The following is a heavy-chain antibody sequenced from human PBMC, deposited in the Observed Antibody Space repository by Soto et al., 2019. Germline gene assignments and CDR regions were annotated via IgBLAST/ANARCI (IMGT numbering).Heavy chain of an antibody. CDR1: GFTLRSYA. CDR3: AKAKNDYNWDNRPPFDY. D-gene: IGHD1-20*01. V-gene: IGHV3-23*01. Sequence: GGSLRRCCEASGFTLRSYAMTWIRQAPGKGLEWVSLISANDVGTYYAESVKTRFTISTDQSRNTVYLQMDSLRADDTAIYYCAKAKNDYNWDNRPPFDYWGQGTLVTVSS. CDR2: ISANDVGT. J-gene: IGHJ4*02.